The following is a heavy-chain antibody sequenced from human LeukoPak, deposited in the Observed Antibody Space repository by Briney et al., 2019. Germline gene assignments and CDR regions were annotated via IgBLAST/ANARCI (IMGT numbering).Heavy chain of an antibody. Sequence: ASVKVSCKASGYTFTSYGISWVRQAPGQGLEWMGWISAYNGNTNYAQKLQGRVTMTTDTSTSTAYMELRSLRSDDTAVYYCARKATLYYDFWSGYPYYYYGMDVWGQGTTVTVSS. V-gene: IGHV1-18*01. J-gene: IGHJ6*02. CDR1: GYTFTSYG. CDR2: ISAYNGNT. CDR3: ARKATLYYDFWSGYPYYYYGMDV. D-gene: IGHD3-3*01.